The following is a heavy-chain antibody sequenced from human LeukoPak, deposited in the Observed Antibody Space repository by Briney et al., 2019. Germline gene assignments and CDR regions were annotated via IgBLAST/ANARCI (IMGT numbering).Heavy chain of an antibody. D-gene: IGHD3-22*01. Sequence: MTSETLSLTCTVSGGSISSYYWSWIRQPPGKGLEWIGHIYYSGSTNYNPSLKSRVTTSVDTSKNQFSLKLSSVTAADTAVYYCARGIDYYDSSGHWDYWGQGTLVTVSS. CDR1: GGSISSYY. CDR3: ARGIDYYDSSGHWDY. CDR2: IYYSGST. V-gene: IGHV4-59*01. J-gene: IGHJ4*02.